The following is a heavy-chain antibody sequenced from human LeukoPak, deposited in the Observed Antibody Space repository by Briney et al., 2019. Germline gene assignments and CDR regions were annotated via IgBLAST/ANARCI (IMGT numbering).Heavy chain of an antibody. CDR3: GRSGYYYYYYYMDV. D-gene: IGHD3-22*01. J-gene: IGHJ6*03. CDR2: INHSGST. CDR1: GGSFSGYY. V-gene: IGHV4-34*01. Sequence: SETLSLTCAVYGGSFSGYYWSWIRQPPGKGLEWIGEINHSGSTNYNPSLKSRVTISVDTSKNQFSLKLSSVTAADTAVYYCGRSGYYYYYYYMDVWGKGTTVTVSS.